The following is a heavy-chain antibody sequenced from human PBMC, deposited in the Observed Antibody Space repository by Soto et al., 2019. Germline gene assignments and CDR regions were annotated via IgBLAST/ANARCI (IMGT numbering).Heavy chain of an antibody. CDR3: ARIGTAAAGTVYYYYMDV. CDR2: IYYSGST. V-gene: IGHV4-59*01. D-gene: IGHD6-13*01. J-gene: IGHJ6*03. CDR1: GGSISSYY. Sequence: PSETLSLTCTVSGGSISSYYWSWIRQPPGKGLEWTGDIYYSGSTNYNPSLKSRVTISVDTSKNQFSLKLSSVTAADTAVYYCARIGTAAAGTVYYYYMDVWGKGTTVTVSS.